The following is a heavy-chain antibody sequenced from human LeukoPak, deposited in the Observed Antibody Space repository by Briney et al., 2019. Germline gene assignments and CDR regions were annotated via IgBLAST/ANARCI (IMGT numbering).Heavy chain of an antibody. CDR3: ARKHWFGDKAGNFDW. D-gene: IGHD3-10*01. Sequence: PSETLSLTCAVSGVSFNDYYGTWIRQPPGKVLEWIGEINHSGATNYNPSLKSRVIISVDTSKKQFFLRTRSVAAANIGDYYCARKHWFGDKAGNFDWWGQGTQVTVSS. CDR2: INHSGAT. V-gene: IGHV4-34*01. J-gene: IGHJ4*02. CDR1: GVSFNDYY.